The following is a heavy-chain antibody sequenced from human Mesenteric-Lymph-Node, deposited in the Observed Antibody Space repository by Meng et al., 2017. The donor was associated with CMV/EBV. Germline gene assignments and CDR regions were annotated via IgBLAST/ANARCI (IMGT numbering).Heavy chain of an antibody. Sequence: PGAPFASYGFSWVRQTPGQGLEWLGGIIPIFGTATYAQKFQGRVTITTDESTSTAYMELSSLRSEDTAVYYCARAGLDGYIYGPFDYWGQGTLVTVSS. CDR1: GAPFASYG. J-gene: IGHJ4*02. D-gene: IGHD5-18*01. V-gene: IGHV1-69*05. CDR3: ARAGLDGYIYGPFDY. CDR2: IIPIFGTA.